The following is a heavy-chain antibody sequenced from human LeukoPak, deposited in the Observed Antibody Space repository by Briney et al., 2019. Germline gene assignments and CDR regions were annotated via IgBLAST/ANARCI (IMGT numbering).Heavy chain of an antibody. CDR3: ARQYYDILTGYFNYFDY. V-gene: IGHV4-31*03. D-gene: IGHD3-9*01. J-gene: IGHJ4*02. CDR2: IYYSGST. Sequence: PSETLSLTCTVSGGSVSSGSYYWSWIRQHPGKGLEWIGYIYYSGSTYYNPSLKSRVTISVDTSKNQFSLKLSSVTAADTAVYYCARQYYDILTGYFNYFDYWGQGTLVTVSS. CDR1: GGSVSSGSYY.